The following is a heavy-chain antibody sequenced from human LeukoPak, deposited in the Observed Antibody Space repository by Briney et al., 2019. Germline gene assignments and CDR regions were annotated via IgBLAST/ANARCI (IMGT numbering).Heavy chain of an antibody. V-gene: IGHV3-30-3*01. Sequence: GGSLRLSCAASGFTFSSYAMHWVRQAPGKGLEWVAVISYDGSNKYYADSVKGRFTISRDNSKNTLYLQMNSLRAEDTAVYYCASPFWSGFPENYYYYYGMDVWGQGTTVTVSS. CDR1: GFTFSSYA. CDR3: ASPFWSGFPENYYYYYGMDV. CDR2: ISYDGSNK. J-gene: IGHJ6*02. D-gene: IGHD3-3*01.